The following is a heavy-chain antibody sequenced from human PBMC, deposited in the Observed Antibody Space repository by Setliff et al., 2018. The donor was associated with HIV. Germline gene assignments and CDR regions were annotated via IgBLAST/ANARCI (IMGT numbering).Heavy chain of an antibody. V-gene: IGHV4-4*02. CDR2: IYHTGSA. J-gene: IGHJ6*03. CDR3: VRERRTPSYSTSSGRTYQYNMDV. D-gene: IGHD2-21*01. Sequence: PSETLSLTCAVSGGFFSSTNWWGWVRQSPGKGLEWIGEIYHTGSANYNPSLTGRVIISGDKSKNQFSLKLKSLTAADTALYYCVRERRTPSYSTSSGRTYQYNMDVWGKGTTVTV. CDR1: GGFFSSTNW.